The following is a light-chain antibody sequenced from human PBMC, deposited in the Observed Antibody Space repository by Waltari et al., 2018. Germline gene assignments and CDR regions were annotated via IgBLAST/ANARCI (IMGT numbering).Light chain of an antibody. V-gene: IGKV3-15*01. Sequence: IVMTQSPATLSVSPGERATLSCRASQSISTNLAWFQEKPGQAPRLLIYGASTRATGVPARFSGSGYGTYFTLVISSLQSEDFAIYYCQQYNLWPWTFDQGTKVDIK. J-gene: IGKJ1*01. CDR2: GAS. CDR1: QSISTN. CDR3: QQYNLWPWT.